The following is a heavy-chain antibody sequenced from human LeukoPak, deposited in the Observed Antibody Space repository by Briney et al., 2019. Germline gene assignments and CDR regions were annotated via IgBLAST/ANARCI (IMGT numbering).Heavy chain of an antibody. CDR3: ATLRYCGGGSCFPKYFQH. Sequence: SETLSLTCTVSGGSISSYYWSWIRHPPGKGLEWIGYIYYSGSTGYNPSLKSRVTISVDASKNQFSLKLSSVTAADTAVYYCATLRYCGGGSCFPKYFQHWGQGTLVTVSS. CDR2: IYYSGST. CDR1: GGSISSYY. J-gene: IGHJ1*01. V-gene: IGHV4-59*08. D-gene: IGHD2-15*01.